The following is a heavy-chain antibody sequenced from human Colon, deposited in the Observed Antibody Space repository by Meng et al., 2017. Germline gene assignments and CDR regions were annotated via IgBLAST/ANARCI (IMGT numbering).Heavy chain of an antibody. CDR2: SNTKTGNP. V-gene: IGHV7-4-1*02. J-gene: IGHJ4*02. D-gene: IGHD6-13*01. CDR1: GYLFSYYA. CDR3: AREGSDSWIDY. Sequence: QVQLVQSGSELKKPGASVEVTCKTSGYLFSYYAMNWVRQAPGRGLEWMGWSNTKTGNPTYAQAFTGRFVFSLDTSVSTAYLQINDLKADDTAVYYCAREGSDSWIDYWGQGTLVTVSS.